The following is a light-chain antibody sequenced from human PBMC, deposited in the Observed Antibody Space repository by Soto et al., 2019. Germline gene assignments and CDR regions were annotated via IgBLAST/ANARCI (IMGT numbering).Light chain of an antibody. V-gene: IGLV2-11*01. J-gene: IGLJ1*01. CDR3: CSYAGSYTWV. Sequence: QSALTQPRSVSGSPGQSVTISCAGTRSDVGGYNYVPWYQQYPGKAPTLMVYDVRKRPSGVPDRFSGSKSGNTASLTISGLQAEDEADYYCCSYAGSYTWVFGTGTKVTVL. CDR2: DVR. CDR1: RSDVGGYNY.